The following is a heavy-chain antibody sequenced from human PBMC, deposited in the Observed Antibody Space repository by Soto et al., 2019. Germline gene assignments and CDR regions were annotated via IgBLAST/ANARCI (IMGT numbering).Heavy chain of an antibody. Sequence: GESLKISCKGSGYSFTSYWIGCVRQMPGKGLEWMGIIYPGDSDTRYSPSFQGQVTISADKSISTSYLQWSSLKASETAMYYCASQYYYDSSGYFPNPFAVWAQGTIVTVSS. CDR1: GYSFTSYW. D-gene: IGHD3-22*01. CDR3: ASQYYYDSSGYFPNPFAV. V-gene: IGHV5-51*01. CDR2: IYPGDSDT. J-gene: IGHJ3*01.